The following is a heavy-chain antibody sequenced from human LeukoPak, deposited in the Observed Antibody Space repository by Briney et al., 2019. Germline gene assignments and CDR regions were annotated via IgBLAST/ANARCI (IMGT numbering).Heavy chain of an antibody. CDR3: AKAGWLQTHWYFDL. Sequence: GGSLRLSCAATGFTFSDFTMTWVRQAPGKGLEWVSGVSGHSTYTADSVKGRFTISRDNSKNTLYLQMNSLKAEDTATYYCAKAGWLQTHWYFDLRGRGTLVTVSS. CDR2: VSGHST. CDR1: GFTFSDFT. V-gene: IGHV3-23*01. J-gene: IGHJ2*01. D-gene: IGHD5-24*01.